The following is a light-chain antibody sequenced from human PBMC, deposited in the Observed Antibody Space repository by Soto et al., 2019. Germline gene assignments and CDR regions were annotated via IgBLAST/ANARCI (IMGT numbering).Light chain of an antibody. CDR2: QVT. Sequence: QSALTQPASVSGSPGQSITISCPAKSNDVGSYNSVSWYQQRPGRAPQLVIYQVTNRPSVISSRFSGSKSGNTASLTISGLQAEDEGDYYCCAYVGGIIPPYLFGTGTKVTVL. V-gene: IGLV2-23*02. CDR3: CAYVGGIIPPYL. CDR1: SNDVGSYNS. J-gene: IGLJ1*01.